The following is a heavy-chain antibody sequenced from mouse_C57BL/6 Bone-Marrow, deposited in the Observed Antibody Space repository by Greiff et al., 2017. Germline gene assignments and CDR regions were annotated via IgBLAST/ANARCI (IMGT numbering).Heavy chain of an antibody. J-gene: IGHJ4*01. CDR3: AKGYYYGSSYFAMDY. CDR1: GYTFTDYY. V-gene: IGHV1-76*01. Sequence: QVQLQQSGAELVRPGASVKLSCKASGYTFTDYYINWVKQRPGQGLEWIARIYPGSGNTYYNEKFKGKATLTAEKSSSTAYMQLSSLTSEDSAVYFCAKGYYYGSSYFAMDYWGQGTSVTVSS. D-gene: IGHD1-1*01. CDR2: IYPGSGNT.